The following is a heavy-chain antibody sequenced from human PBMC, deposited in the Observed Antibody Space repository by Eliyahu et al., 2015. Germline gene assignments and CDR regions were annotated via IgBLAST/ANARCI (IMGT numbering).Heavy chain of an antibody. V-gene: IGHV3-30*18. D-gene: IGHD5-18*01. CDR1: GXTFSSYG. CDR2: ISYDGSNK. CDR3: AKDRVDTAMVFDY. J-gene: IGHJ4*02. Sequence: QVQLVESGGGVVQPGRSLRLSCAASGXTFSSYGMHWVRQAPGKGLEWVAVISYDGSNKYYADSVKGRFTISRDNSKNTLYLQMNSLRAEDTAVYYCAKDRVDTAMVFDYWGQGTLVTVSS.